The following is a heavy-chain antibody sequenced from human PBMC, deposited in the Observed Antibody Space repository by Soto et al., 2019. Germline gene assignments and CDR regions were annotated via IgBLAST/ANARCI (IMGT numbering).Heavy chain of an antibody. CDR1: GFTFSSYE. CDR3: TRGTQQRHLDY. J-gene: IGHJ4*02. CDR2: ISSSGRTI. Sequence: EVQLVESGGDLVQPGGSLRLSCAASGFTFSSYEMNWVRQAPGKRLEWVSYISSSGRTIYYADSVKGRFTISRDNAKNSLFLQLNSLRAEDTAVFYCTRGTQQRHLDYRVQGTLVTVSS. D-gene: IGHD6-13*01. V-gene: IGHV3-48*03.